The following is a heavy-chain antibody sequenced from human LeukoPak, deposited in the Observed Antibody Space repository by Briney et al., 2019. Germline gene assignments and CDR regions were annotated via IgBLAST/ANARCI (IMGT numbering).Heavy chain of an antibody. V-gene: IGHV3-48*03. CDR3: ARYYYGSGSYHNWFDP. Sequence: GGSLRLSCAASGFTFSSYEMNWVRQAPGKGLEWVSYISSSGSTIYYADSVKGRFTISRDNAKNSLYLQMNSLRAEDTAVYYCARYYYGSGSYHNWFDPWGQGTLVTVSS. D-gene: IGHD3-10*01. CDR1: GFTFSSYE. CDR2: ISSSGSTI. J-gene: IGHJ5*02.